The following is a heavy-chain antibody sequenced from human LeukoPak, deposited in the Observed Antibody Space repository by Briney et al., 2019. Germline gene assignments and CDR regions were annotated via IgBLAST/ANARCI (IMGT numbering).Heavy chain of an antibody. D-gene: IGHD4-17*01. Sequence: ASVKVSCKASGYTFTTYNINWVRQAPGQGLEWMGWISGYNGNTNYAQKLQGRVTMTTDTSTSTAYMELRSLRSDDTAVYYCARVYGDYDGGDAFDIWGQGTMVTVSS. CDR1: GYTFTTYN. CDR3: ARVYGDYDGGDAFDI. CDR2: ISGYNGNT. J-gene: IGHJ3*02. V-gene: IGHV1-18*01.